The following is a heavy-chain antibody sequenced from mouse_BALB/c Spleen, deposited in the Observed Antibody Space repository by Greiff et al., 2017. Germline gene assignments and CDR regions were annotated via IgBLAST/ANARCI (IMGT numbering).Heavy chain of an antibody. Sequence: VQLQESGPGLVAPSQSLSITCTVSGFSLTGYGVNWVRQPPGKGLEWLGMIWGDGSTDYNSALKSRLSISKDNSKSQVFLKMNSLQTDDTARYYCARSITTVVARYWYFDVWGAGTTVTVSS. D-gene: IGHD1-1*01. CDR2: IWGDGST. CDR3: ARSITTVVARYWYFDV. J-gene: IGHJ1*01. CDR1: GFSLTGYG. V-gene: IGHV2-6-7*01.